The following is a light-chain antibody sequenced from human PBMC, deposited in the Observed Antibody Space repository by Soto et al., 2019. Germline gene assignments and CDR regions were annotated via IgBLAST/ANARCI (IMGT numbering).Light chain of an antibody. CDR1: SSDIGGHHF. CDR2: EVT. J-gene: IGLJ1*01. V-gene: IGLV2-14*01. Sequence: QSVLTQPASVSGSPGQSITISCTGTSSDIGGHHFVSWYQQQSGKAPKLVIYEVTDRPSGVSDRFSGSKSGNTASLTISGLQPEDEVDYYCSSYTSSSLYVFGTGTKVTVL. CDR3: SSYTSSSLYV.